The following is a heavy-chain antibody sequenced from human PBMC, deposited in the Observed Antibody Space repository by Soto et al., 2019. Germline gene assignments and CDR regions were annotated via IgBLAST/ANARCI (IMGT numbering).Heavy chain of an antibody. CDR1: GFTVRSNF. J-gene: IGHJ4*02. V-gene: IGHV3-66*01. Sequence: EVQLVESGGGLVQPGGSLRLSCAASGFTVRSNFMNWVRQAPGKGLEWVATIYAGGTTYYAAYVKGSFTISRDTSQNTRLRHMDSLRVEDAVMDHWARGHDIGIRDWGQGTLVTVSS. CDR3: ARGHDIGIRD. CDR2: IYAGGTT. D-gene: IGHD2-15*01.